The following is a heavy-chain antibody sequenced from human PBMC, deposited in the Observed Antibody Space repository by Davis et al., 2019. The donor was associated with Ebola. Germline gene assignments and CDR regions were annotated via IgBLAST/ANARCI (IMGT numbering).Heavy chain of an antibody. CDR2: ISAYNGNT. Sequence: ASVKVSCKASGYTFTSYGISWVRQAPGQGLEWMGWISAYNGNTNYAQKLQGRVTMTTDTSTRTAYMELRSLRSDDTAVYYCARRIGYCSGGSCYEGNWFDPWGQGTLVTVSS. D-gene: IGHD2-15*01. J-gene: IGHJ5*02. CDR3: ARRIGYCSGGSCYEGNWFDP. V-gene: IGHV1-18*01. CDR1: GYTFTSYG.